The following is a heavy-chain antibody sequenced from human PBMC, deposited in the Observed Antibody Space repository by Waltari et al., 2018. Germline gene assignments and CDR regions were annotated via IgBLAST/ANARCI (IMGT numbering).Heavy chain of an antibody. V-gene: IGHV4-38-2*02. CDR2: IWHRGST. CDR1: GYSISSGYY. J-gene: IGHJ2*01. D-gene: IGHD3-16*01. CDR3: ARDLILGDTWYFDL. Sequence: QVQLQESGPGLVKPSETLSLTCAVSGYSISSGYYWGWIRQPPGKGLEWIGSIWHRGSTFYRPSLKSRVTLSVDTSRNQFSLKLTSLTAADTAVYFCARDLILGDTWYFDLWGRGTLVTVSS.